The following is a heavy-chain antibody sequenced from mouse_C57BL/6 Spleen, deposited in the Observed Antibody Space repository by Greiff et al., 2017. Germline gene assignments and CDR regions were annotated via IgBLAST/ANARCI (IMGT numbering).Heavy chain of an antibody. V-gene: IGHV3-6*01. J-gene: IGHJ4*01. CDR3: ARYPSYYYGSSYDYAMDY. D-gene: IGHD1-1*01. Sequence: EVQLQESGPGLVKPSQSLSLTCSVTGYSITSGYYWNWIRQFPGNKLEWMGYISYDGSNNYNPSLKNRISITRDTSKNQFFLKLNSVTTEDTATYYCARYPSYYYGSSYDYAMDYWGQGTSVTVSS. CDR1: GYSITSGYY. CDR2: ISYDGSN.